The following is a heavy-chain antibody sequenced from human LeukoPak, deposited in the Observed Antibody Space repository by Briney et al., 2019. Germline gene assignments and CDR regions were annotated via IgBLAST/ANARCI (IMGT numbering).Heavy chain of an antibody. J-gene: IGHJ1*01. D-gene: IGHD6-19*01. CDR1: GYTFTSYG. CDR3: ARSPGIAVAGMSGYFQH. CDR2: ISAYNGNT. Sequence: GASVKVSCKASGYTFTSYGISWVRQAPGQGLEWMGWISAYNGNTNYAQKLQGRVTMTTDTSTSTAYMELRSLRSDDTAVYYCARSPGIAVAGMSGYFQHWGQGTLVTVS. V-gene: IGHV1-18*01.